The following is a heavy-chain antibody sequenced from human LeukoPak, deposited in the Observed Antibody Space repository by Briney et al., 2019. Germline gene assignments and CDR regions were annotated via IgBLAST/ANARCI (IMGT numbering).Heavy chain of an antibody. Sequence: GESLKISCKGSGYSFTTYWIAWVRQMPGKGLEWMGIIYPGDSDTRYSPSFQGQVTISADKSISTAYLQWSSLTASDTAMYYCARGYCSSISCYRLDHWGQGTLVTVSS. CDR1: GYSFTTYW. CDR3: ARGYCSSISCYRLDH. V-gene: IGHV5-51*01. J-gene: IGHJ4*02. CDR2: IYPGDSDT. D-gene: IGHD2-2*02.